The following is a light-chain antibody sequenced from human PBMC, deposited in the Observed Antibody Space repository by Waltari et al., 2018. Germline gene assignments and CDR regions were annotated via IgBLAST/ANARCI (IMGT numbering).Light chain of an antibody. CDR2: AVF. CDR3: QQLNSHPYT. CDR1: QDISNY. Sequence: IQLTQSPSFLSASVGDRVTITCRASQDISNYFAWYQQKPGKAPKLLIYAVFTLQSGVPSRFSGSGSGTEFTLTISSLQPEDFASYYCQQLNSHPYTFGQGTKLEIK. J-gene: IGKJ2*01. V-gene: IGKV1-9*01.